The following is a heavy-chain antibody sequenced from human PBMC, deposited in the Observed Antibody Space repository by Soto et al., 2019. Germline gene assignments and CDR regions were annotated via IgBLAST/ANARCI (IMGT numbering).Heavy chain of an antibody. Sequence: SETLSLTCAVYGGSFSGYCWSWIRQPPGKGLEWIGEINHSGRTNYNPSLKSRVTISVDTSKSQFSLKLSSVTAADTAVYYCARGRKYYDFWSGCSHPRYYFNYWGQGTLVTVS. J-gene: IGHJ4*02. CDR3: ARGRKYYDFWSGCSHPRYYFNY. CDR1: GGSFSGYC. D-gene: IGHD3-3*01. CDR2: INHSGRT. V-gene: IGHV4-34*01.